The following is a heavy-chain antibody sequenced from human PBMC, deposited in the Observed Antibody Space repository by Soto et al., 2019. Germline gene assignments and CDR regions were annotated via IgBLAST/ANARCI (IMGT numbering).Heavy chain of an antibody. CDR2: INHSGST. CDR1: GGSFSGYY. V-gene: IGHV4-34*01. CDR3: ARGRKVATQDIVVVVAAPRRDRYFDY. D-gene: IGHD2-15*01. J-gene: IGHJ4*02. Sequence: QVQLQQWGAGLLKPSETLSLTCAVYGGSFSGYYWSWIRQPPGKGLEWCGEINHSGSTNYNPALKRRVTISVDSSKNQFSLKLSSVTAADTAVYYCARGRKVATQDIVVVVAAPRRDRYFDYWCQGTLVTVSS.